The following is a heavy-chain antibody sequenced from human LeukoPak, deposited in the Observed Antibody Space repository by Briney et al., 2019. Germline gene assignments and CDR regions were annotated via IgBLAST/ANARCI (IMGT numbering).Heavy chain of an antibody. CDR3: ARDVGMVGYMDV. Sequence: ASVKVSCKASGYTFTGYYIHGVRQAPGQGLEWMGWINPNSGGTNYVQKFQGRVTMTRDTSISTAYMELSGLRSDDTAVYYCARDVGMVGYMDVWGKGTTVTISS. D-gene: IGHD2-15*01. CDR1: GYTFTGYY. CDR2: INPNSGGT. J-gene: IGHJ6*03. V-gene: IGHV1-2*02.